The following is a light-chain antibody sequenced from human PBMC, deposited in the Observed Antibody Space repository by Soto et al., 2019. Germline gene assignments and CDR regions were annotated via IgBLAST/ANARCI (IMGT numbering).Light chain of an antibody. Sequence: DIQMTPSPPTLSASVGDRVTITCRASQSISTWLAWYQQKPGKAPKLLIYKASSLESGVPSRFSGSGSGTEFTLTISSLQPDDFATYYCRHYNSYSETFGQGTKVEIK. CDR2: KAS. CDR1: QSISTW. CDR3: RHYNSYSET. V-gene: IGKV1-5*03. J-gene: IGKJ1*01.